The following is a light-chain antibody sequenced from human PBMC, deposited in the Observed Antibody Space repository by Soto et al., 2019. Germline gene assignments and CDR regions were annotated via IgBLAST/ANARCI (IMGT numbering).Light chain of an antibody. Sequence: QLVLTQSPSASASLGASVKLTCTLSSGHSSYAIAWHQQQPEKGPRYLMKPNSDGSHSKGDGIPDRFSGSSSGAERYLTIASLQSEDEADYYCQTWGTGILVFGGGTKLTFL. CDR3: QTWGTGILV. J-gene: IGLJ2*01. V-gene: IGLV4-69*01. CDR2: PNSDGSH. CDR1: SGHSSYA.